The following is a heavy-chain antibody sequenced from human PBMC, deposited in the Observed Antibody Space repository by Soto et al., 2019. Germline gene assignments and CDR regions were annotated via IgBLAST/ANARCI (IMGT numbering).Heavy chain of an antibody. V-gene: IGHV4-34*01. Sequence: SETLSLTCAVYGGSFSGYYWSWIRQPPGKGLEWIGEINHSGSTNYNPSLKSRVTISVDTSKNQFSLKLSSVTAADTAVYYCARGVVRYYYYYYGMDVWGQGTTVTVSS. CDR2: INHSGST. CDR1: GGSFSGYY. J-gene: IGHJ6*02. D-gene: IGHD3-10*01. CDR3: ARGVVRYYYYYYGMDV.